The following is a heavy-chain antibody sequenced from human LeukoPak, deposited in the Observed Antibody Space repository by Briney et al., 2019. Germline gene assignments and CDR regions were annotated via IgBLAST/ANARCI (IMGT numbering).Heavy chain of an antibody. D-gene: IGHD4-17*01. CDR1: GYSISSGYY. V-gene: IGHV4-38-2*02. CDR3: ASSDYDDDAFDI. CDR2: IYHSGST. J-gene: IGHJ3*02. Sequence: PSETLSLTCTVSGYSISSGYYWGWIRQPPGKGLEWIGSIYHSGSTYYNPSLKSRVTISVDTSKNQFYLKLSSVTAADTAVYYCASSDYDDDAFDIWGQGTMVTVSS.